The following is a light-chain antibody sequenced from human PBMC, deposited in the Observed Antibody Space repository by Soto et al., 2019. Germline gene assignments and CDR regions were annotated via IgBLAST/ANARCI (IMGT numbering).Light chain of an antibody. CDR2: GNS. J-gene: IGLJ1*01. Sequence: QSVLTQPPSVSGAPGQRVTISCTGSSSSIGAGYDVHWYQQRPGTAPKLLIFGNSNRPSGVPDRFSGSKSGTSASLTITGLQAEDEGDYYCQSYDCTLSDRYVFGSGTKLTVL. CDR3: QSYDCTLSDRYV. V-gene: IGLV1-40*01. CDR1: SSSIGAGYD.